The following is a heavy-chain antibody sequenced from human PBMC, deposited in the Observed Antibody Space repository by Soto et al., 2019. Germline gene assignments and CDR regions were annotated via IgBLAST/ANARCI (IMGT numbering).Heavy chain of an antibody. CDR1: GFSLTTSGVG. V-gene: IGHV2-5*01. Sequence: SGPTLVNPTQTLTLTCTFSGFSLTTSGVGVGWIRQPPGKALEWLALIYWNDEKRYSPSLKSRLTITKDTSRNQVVLTMTNMDPVDTATYYCAHRLRWLANFHYCGQGTLVTVSS. D-gene: IGHD6-19*01. CDR3: AHRLRWLANFHY. CDR2: IYWNDEK. J-gene: IGHJ4*02.